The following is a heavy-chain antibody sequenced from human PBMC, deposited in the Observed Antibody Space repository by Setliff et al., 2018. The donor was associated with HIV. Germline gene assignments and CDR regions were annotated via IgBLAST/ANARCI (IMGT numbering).Heavy chain of an antibody. V-gene: IGHV4-38-2*02. CDR1: GYSISSGYY. Sequence: SETLSLTCAVSGYSISSGYYWGWIRQPPGKGLEWIGRIYTSGSTNYNPSLKSRVTISVDTSKNQFSLKLSSVTAADTAVYYCARDSGTTGWCVDVWGQGTTVTVSS. CDR3: ARDSGTTGWCVDV. D-gene: IGHD3-10*01. CDR2: IYTSGST. J-gene: IGHJ6*02.